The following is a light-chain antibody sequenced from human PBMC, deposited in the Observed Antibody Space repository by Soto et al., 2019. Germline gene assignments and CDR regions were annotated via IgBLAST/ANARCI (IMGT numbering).Light chain of an antibody. CDR1: QSVSSN. V-gene: IGKV3-15*01. Sequence: EIVMTQSPATLYVSPGERATLSCRASQSVSSNLAWYQQKPGQAPRLLIYDASTRATGIPARFSGSGSGTELTLTISSLQSEDFAVYYCQQYNNWPRTFGQGTKVDIK. J-gene: IGKJ1*01. CDR3: QQYNNWPRT. CDR2: DAS.